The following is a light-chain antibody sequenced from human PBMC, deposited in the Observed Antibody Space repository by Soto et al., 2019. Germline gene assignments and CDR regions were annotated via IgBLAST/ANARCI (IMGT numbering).Light chain of an antibody. CDR2: SNN. CDR3: SAWDDSLNGQVV. V-gene: IGLV1-44*01. J-gene: IGLJ2*01. Sequence: QSVLTQPPSASGTPGQRVTISCSGSSSNIGSNTVNWYQQLPGTAPKLLIYSNNQRPSGVPDRLSGSKSGTSASLAIRGLQSEDEADDYCSAWDDSLNGQVVFGGGTKLTVL. CDR1: SSNIGSNT.